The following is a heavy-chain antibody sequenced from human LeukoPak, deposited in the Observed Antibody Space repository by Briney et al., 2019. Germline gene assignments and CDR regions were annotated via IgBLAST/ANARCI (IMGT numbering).Heavy chain of an antibody. D-gene: IGHD6-6*01. Sequence: SETLSLTCTVSGGSISSYYWSWIRQPPGKGLEWLGCIYYSGSTNYNPSLKSRVTISVDTSKNQFSLKLSSVTAADTAVYYCARHVSSAARLFDYWGQGTLVTVSS. V-gene: IGHV4-59*08. CDR1: GGSISSYY. CDR3: ARHVSSAARLFDY. J-gene: IGHJ4*02. CDR2: IYYSGST.